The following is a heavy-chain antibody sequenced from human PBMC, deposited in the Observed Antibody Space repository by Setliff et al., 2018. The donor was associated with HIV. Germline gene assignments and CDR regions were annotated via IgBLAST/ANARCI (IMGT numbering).Heavy chain of an antibody. CDR2: INPSGGAT. CDR1: GYVFTTYY. D-gene: IGHD3-22*01. CDR3: ARGRRLDGTGGFYYPLQF. Sequence: ASVKVSCKASGYVFTTYYIHWVRQTPGQGLEWMGKINPSGGATTSARKLQGRVSLTKDKSTTTVHMELNSLKSQDTAVYYFARGRRLDGTGGFYYPLQFWGQGTLVTVS. J-gene: IGHJ4*02. V-gene: IGHV1-46*04.